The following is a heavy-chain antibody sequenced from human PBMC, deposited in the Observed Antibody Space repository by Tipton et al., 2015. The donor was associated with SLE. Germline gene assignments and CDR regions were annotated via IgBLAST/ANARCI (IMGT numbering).Heavy chain of an antibody. CDR1: GGSISSYY. J-gene: IGHJ4*02. D-gene: IGHD6-19*01. Sequence: LPLTCTVSGGSISSYYWRWIRQPPGKGLEWIGYIYYSGSTNYNPSLKSRVTISVDTSKNQFSLKLSSVTAADTAVYYCARVGVGSSGWYFDYWGQGPLVTVSS. CDR3: ARVGVGSSGWYFDY. CDR2: IYYSGST. V-gene: IGHV4-59*12.